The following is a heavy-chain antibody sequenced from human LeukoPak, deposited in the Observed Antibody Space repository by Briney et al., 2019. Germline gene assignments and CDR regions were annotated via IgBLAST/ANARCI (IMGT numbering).Heavy chain of an antibody. V-gene: IGHV1-24*01. CDR2: FDPEDGET. J-gene: IGHJ6*02. CDR1: GYTLTELS. D-gene: IGHD3-22*01. CDR3: ARDLKHDTYYYVSSGYYSLLDYYYGMDV. Sequence: ASVKVSCKVSGYTLTELSMHWVRQAPGKGLEWMGGFDPEDGETIYAQKFQGRVTMTEDTSTDTAYMELSSLRSEDTAVYYCARDLKHDTYYYVSSGYYSLLDYYYGMDVWGQGTTVTVSS.